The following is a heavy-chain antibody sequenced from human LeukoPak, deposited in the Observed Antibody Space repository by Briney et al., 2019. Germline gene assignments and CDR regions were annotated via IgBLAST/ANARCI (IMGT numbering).Heavy chain of an antibody. J-gene: IGHJ4*02. V-gene: IGHV4-39*01. D-gene: IGHD3-10*01. Sequence: PSETLSLTSTLSGGSISSSSYYWGWIRHPPRKGLGWVGSIYYSGSTYYNPSLKSRVTISVDTSKNQFSLKLSSVTAADTAVYYCAALWFGESYFDYWGQGTLVTVSS. CDR3: AALWFGESYFDY. CDR2: IYYSGST. CDR1: GGSISSSSYY.